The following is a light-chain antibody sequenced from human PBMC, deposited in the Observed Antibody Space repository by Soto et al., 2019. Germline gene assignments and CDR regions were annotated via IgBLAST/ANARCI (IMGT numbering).Light chain of an antibody. Sequence: EIVMTQSPATLSVSPGERATLSCRASQSVSSNLAWYQQKPGQAPRLLIYGASTRATGIPARFSGSGSGTEFTLTSSSLHSEDFAVYYCQQYNNWPPWTFGQGTNVEIK. CDR2: GAS. V-gene: IGKV3-15*01. J-gene: IGKJ1*01. CDR1: QSVSSN. CDR3: QQYNNWPPWT.